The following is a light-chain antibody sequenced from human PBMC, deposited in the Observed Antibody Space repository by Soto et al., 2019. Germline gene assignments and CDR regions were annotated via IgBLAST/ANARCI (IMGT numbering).Light chain of an antibody. J-gene: IGKJ4*02. CDR1: QTLLYTSNNKSY. V-gene: IGKV4-1*01. Sequence: DIVMTQSPDSLAVSLGERATINCKSSQTLLYTSNNKSYLAWYQQKAGHPPKLLFFWASSRESGVPDRFSASGTETDFTLTISSLQAEDVAVYFCQQYATTPRTFGRGTRVEIK. CDR2: WAS. CDR3: QQYATTPRT.